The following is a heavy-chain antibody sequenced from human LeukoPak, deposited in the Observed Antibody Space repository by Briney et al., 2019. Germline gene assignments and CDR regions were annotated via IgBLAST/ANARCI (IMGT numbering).Heavy chain of an antibody. J-gene: IGHJ5*02. CDR3: ASSSGYQLLYSWFDP. D-gene: IGHD2-2*01. Sequence: ASVKVSCKASGYTFTGYYMHWVRQAPGQGLEWMGWINLNNDDTNYAQKFQGWVTMTRDTSISTAYMELSSLRSEDTAVYYCASSSGYQLLYSWFDPWGQGTLVTVSS. CDR2: INLNNDDT. V-gene: IGHV1-2*04. CDR1: GYTFTGYY.